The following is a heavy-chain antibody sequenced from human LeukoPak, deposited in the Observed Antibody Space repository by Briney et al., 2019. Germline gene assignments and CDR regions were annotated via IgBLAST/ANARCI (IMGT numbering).Heavy chain of an antibody. CDR2: IYYTGTS. D-gene: IGHD3-22*01. Sequence: SETLSLTCTVSGDSISSGIYYWSWIRQHPGKGLEWIGYIYYTGTSYHNPSLRSRVTISVDTSKNQFSLKLSSVTAADTAVYYCARHVGSSGYAHDYYFDYWGQGTLVTVSS. V-gene: IGHV4-31*03. CDR3: ARHVGSSGYAHDYYFDY. J-gene: IGHJ4*02. CDR1: GDSISSGIYY.